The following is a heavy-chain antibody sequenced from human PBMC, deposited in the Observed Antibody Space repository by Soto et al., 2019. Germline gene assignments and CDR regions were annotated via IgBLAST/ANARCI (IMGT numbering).Heavy chain of an antibody. CDR1: GYSFTNYW. Sequence: GESLKISCKGSGYSFTNYWIGWVRQMPGKGLEWMGIIYPGDSDTRYSPSFQGQVTISADKSISTAYLQWSSLKASDTAMYYCARLPTYYYDSSTLYYFDYWGQGTLVTVSS. J-gene: IGHJ4*02. CDR2: IYPGDSDT. D-gene: IGHD3-22*01. V-gene: IGHV5-51*01. CDR3: ARLPTYYYDSSTLYYFDY.